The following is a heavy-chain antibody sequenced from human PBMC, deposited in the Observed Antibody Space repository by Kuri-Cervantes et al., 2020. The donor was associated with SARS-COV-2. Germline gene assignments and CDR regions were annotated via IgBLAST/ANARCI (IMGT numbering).Heavy chain of an antibody. CDR2: INPTSGGT. CDR3: ARVNLAVVEGMDA. CDR1: GYTFTGSF. V-gene: IGHV1-2*04. J-gene: IGHJ6*02. Sequence: ASVKVSCKASGYTFTGSFIHWVRQAPGQGLEWMGWINPTSGGTNYAQKFQGWVTMTRDTSISTAYMELSRLRSEDTAVYYCARVNLAVVEGMDAWGQGTTVTVSS. D-gene: IGHD2-15*01.